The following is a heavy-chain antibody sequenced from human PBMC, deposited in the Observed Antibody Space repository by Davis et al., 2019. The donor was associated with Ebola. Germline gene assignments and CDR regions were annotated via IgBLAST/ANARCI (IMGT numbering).Heavy chain of an antibody. CDR1: GFTFSSYS. V-gene: IGHV3-21*03. CDR2: ISSSSSYI. CDR3: TTDRGSSSSPLYYYYMDV. D-gene: IGHD6-6*01. Sequence: PGGSLRLSCAASGFTFSSYSMNWVRQAPGKGLEWVSSISSSSSYIYYADSVKGRFTISRDNAKNSLYLQMNSLKTEDTAVYYCTTDRGSSSSPLYYYYMDVWGKGTTVTVSS. J-gene: IGHJ6*03.